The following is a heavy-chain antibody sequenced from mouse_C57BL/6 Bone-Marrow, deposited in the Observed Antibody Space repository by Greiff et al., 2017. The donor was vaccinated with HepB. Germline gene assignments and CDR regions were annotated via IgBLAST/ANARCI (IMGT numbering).Heavy chain of an antibody. D-gene: IGHD1-1*01. CDR2: IDPSDSYT. Sequence: QVQLQQPGAELVRPGTSVKLSCKASGYTFTSYWMHWVKQRPGQGLEWIGVIDPSDSYTNYNQKFKGKATLTLDTSSSTAYMQLSSLTSEDSVVYYCARSYYYGSPGYWGQGTTLTVSS. CDR1: GYTFTSYW. CDR3: ARSYYYGSPGY. V-gene: IGHV1-59*01. J-gene: IGHJ2*01.